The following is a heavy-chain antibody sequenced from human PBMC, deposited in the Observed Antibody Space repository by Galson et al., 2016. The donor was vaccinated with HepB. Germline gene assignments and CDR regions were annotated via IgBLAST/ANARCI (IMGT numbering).Heavy chain of an antibody. Sequence: TLSLTCSVSGGSISRSSDYWGWIRQPPGKGLEWIGYMFYSGRTIYNPSLKSRVSISIDTSKNQFSLQVTSVTSADTAVYYCARDRGGGLLGHTWLFDLWGQGTLVTVSS. J-gene: IGHJ4*02. CDR3: ARDRGGGLLGHTWLFDL. CDR2: MFYSGRT. D-gene: IGHD1-26*01. V-gene: IGHV4-61*05. CDR1: GGSISRSSDY.